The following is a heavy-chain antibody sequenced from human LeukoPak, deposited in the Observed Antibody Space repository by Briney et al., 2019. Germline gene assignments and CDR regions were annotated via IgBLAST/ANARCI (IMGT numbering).Heavy chain of an antibody. J-gene: IGHJ4*02. V-gene: IGHV3-21*01. CDR1: GFTPTSYT. D-gene: IGHD1-1*01. CDR2: ISSSSRYI. CDR3: ARDLDSSRLRLIAWNDVSPDAFDL. Sequence: GGSPRHSCAASGFTPTSYTMNWVPQAPPKRREWGSSISSSSRYIYSADSVKGRFTISRDNAKNSLYLQMNSLRAEDTAVYYCARDLDSSRLRLIAWNDVSPDAFDLWGQGTLVTVSS.